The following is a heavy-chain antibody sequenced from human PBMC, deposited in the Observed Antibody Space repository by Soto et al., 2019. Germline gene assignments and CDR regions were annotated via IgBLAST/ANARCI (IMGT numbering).Heavy chain of an antibody. CDR3: AKDRGLYSSSWYTFNWFDP. D-gene: IGHD6-13*01. J-gene: IGHJ5*02. CDR1: GFTFSSYA. CDR2: ISGSGGST. V-gene: IGHV3-23*01. Sequence: GGSLRLSCAASGFTFSSYAMGWVRQAPGKGLEWVSAISGSGGSTYYADSVKGRFTISRDNSKNTLYLQMNSLRAEDTAVYYCAKDRGLYSSSWYTFNWFDPWGQGTLVTVSS.